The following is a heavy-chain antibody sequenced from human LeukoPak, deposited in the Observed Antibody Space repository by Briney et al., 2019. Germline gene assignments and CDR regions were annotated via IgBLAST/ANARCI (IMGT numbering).Heavy chain of an antibody. CDR3: AKVGVRGCSSSTCFIY. D-gene: IGHD2-2*01. V-gene: IGHV3-23*01. CDR2: IGGSGDTT. CDR1: GFTFRSYA. J-gene: IGHJ4*02. Sequence: GGSLRLSCAASGFTFRSYAMSWVRRAPGKGLEWVSAIGGSGDTTYYADSVKGRFTISRDNSKNTPSLQMNRLRPDDTAVYYCAKVGVRGCSSSTCFIYWGQGTLVTVSS.